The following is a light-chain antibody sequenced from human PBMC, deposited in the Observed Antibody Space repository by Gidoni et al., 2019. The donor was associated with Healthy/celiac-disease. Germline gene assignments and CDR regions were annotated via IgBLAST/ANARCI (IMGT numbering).Light chain of an antibody. CDR3: QQRSNWPPSLT. J-gene: IGKJ4*01. CDR1: QSVSSY. Sequence: DIVLTQSPPTLSFSPGERATLSCRASQSVSSYLAWYQQKPGQAPRLLIYDASNRATGIPARFSVSGSGTDFTLTISSLEPEDFAVYYCQQRSNWPPSLTFGGGTKVEIK. CDR2: DAS. V-gene: IGKV3-11*01.